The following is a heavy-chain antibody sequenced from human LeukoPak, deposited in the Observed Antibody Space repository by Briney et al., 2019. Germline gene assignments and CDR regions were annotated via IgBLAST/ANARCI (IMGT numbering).Heavy chain of an antibody. CDR2: ISGSGGST. J-gene: IGHJ4*02. V-gene: IGHV3-23*01. CDR3: AKARYSGSYGGGYFDY. D-gene: IGHD1-26*01. CDR1: GFTFSSYA. Sequence: PGGSLRLSCAASGFTFSSYAMSWVRQAPGKGLEWVSAISGSGGSTYYADSVKGRFTISRDNSKNTLYLQMNSLRAEDTAVYYCAKARYSGSYGGGYFDYWGQGTLVTVSS.